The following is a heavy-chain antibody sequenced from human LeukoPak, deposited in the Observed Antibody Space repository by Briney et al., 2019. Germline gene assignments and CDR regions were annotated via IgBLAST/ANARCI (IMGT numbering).Heavy chain of an antibody. Sequence: GGSLRLSCAASGFTFSSYWMHWVRQAPGKRLVWVSRINSDGSSTSYADSVKGRFTISRDNAKNTLYLQMNSLRAEDTAVYYCARPYYYYGMDVWGRGTTVTVSS. V-gene: IGHV3-74*01. J-gene: IGHJ6*02. CDR1: GFTFSSYW. CDR3: ARPYYYYGMDV. CDR2: INSDGSST.